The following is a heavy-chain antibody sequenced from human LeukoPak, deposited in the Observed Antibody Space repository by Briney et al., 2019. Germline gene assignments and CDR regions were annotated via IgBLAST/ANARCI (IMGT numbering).Heavy chain of an antibody. V-gene: IGHV3-23*01. J-gene: IGHJ4*02. D-gene: IGHD6-6*01. CDR1: GFTFSSHA. Sequence: GGSLRLSCAASGFTFSSHALSWVRQAPGKGLEWVSAISGSGGSTYYADSVKGRFTISRDNSKNTLYLQMNSLRAEDTALYYCAKDGGIAARLTDYWGQGTLVTVSS. CDR3: AKDGGIAARLTDY. CDR2: ISGSGGST.